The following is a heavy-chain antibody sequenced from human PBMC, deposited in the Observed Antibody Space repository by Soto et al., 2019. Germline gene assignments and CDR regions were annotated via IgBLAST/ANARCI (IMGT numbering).Heavy chain of an antibody. V-gene: IGHV4-59*01. D-gene: IGHD6-13*01. CDR1: SVSISSYY. J-gene: IGHJ4*02. CDR3: ASALSSSWPYFDY. Sequence: QVQLQESGPGLMKPSETLSLTCTVSSVSISSYYWSWIRQPPGKGLEWIGYIYYTGSTNSNPSLKSRVTISVDTSKNQFSLKLSSVTTADTAMYYCASALSSSWPYFDYSGQGTLVTVSS. CDR2: IYYTGST.